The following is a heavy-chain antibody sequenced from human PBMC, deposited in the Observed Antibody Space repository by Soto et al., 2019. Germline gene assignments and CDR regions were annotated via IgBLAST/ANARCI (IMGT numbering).Heavy chain of an antibody. CDR3: AKDMSLWGIAVAGTSSYMDV. J-gene: IGHJ6*03. CDR2: ISWNSGSI. D-gene: IGHD6-19*01. CDR1: GFTFDDYA. Sequence: GGSLRLSCAASGFTFDDYAMHWVRQAPGKGLEWVSGISWNSGSIGYADSVKGRFTSSKDTAKNSLYLQMNSLRAEDTALYYCAKDMSLWGIAVAGTSSYMDVWGKGTTVTVSS. V-gene: IGHV3-9*01.